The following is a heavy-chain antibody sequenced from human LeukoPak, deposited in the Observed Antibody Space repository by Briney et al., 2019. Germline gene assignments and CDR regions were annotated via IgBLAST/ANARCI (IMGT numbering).Heavy chain of an antibody. CDR3: ARQAYGSRSYSVTAIVRWFDP. D-gene: IGHD3-10*01. CDR2: IYPGDSDT. Sequence: GESLKISCKGSGYSFTSYWIGWVRQMPGKGLEWMGIIYPGDSDTRYSPSFQGQVTISADKSISTAYLQWSSLKASDTAMYYCARQAYGSRSYSVTAIVRWFDPWGQGTLVTVSS. CDR1: GYSFTSYW. J-gene: IGHJ5*02. V-gene: IGHV5-51*01.